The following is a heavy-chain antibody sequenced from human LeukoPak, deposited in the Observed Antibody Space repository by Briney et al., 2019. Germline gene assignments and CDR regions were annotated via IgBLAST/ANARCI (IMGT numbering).Heavy chain of an antibody. Sequence: QSGGSLRLSCAASGFTFSSYWMSWVRQAPGKGLEWVTVISFGGSNKYYADSVRGRFTISRDSSKNTLYLQMNSLRPEDTAVYYCARGRHSGSGDYYLAYFDHWGQGTLVTVSS. J-gene: IGHJ4*02. CDR3: ARGRHSGSGDYYLAYFDH. V-gene: IGHV3-30*03. CDR1: GFTFSSYW. D-gene: IGHD3-10*01. CDR2: ISFGGSNK.